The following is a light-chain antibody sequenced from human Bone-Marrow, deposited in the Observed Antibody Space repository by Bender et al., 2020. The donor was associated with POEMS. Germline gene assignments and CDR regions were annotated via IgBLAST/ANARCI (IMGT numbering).Light chain of an antibody. V-gene: IGLV2-14*03. CDR2: DVN. Sequence: QSALTQPASVSGSPGQSITISCTGTSSDVGSYNYVSWFQHHPGKAPKLLIFDVNNRPSGVSNRFSGSKSGTTASLTISGLQTEDEADYYCSSYTSSSTDVVFGGGTKLTVL. CDR3: SSYTSSSTDVV. J-gene: IGLJ2*01. CDR1: SSDVGSYNY.